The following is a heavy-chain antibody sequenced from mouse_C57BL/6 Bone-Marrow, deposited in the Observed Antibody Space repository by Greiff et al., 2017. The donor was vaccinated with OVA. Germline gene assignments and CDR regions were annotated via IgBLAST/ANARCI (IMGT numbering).Heavy chain of an antibody. V-gene: IGHV1-63*01. D-gene: IGHD1-1*01. CDR3: APLTTVVARDY. Sequence: QMQLKQSGAELVRPGTSVKMSCKASGYTFTNYWIGWAKQRPGHGLEWIGDIYPGGGYTNYNEKFKGKATLTADKSSSTAYMQFSSLTSEDSAIYYCAPLTTVVARDYWGQGTTLTVSS. CDR1: GYTFTNYW. J-gene: IGHJ2*01. CDR2: IYPGGGYT.